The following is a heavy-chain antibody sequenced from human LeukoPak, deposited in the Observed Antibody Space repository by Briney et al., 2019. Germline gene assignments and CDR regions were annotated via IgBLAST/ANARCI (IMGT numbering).Heavy chain of an antibody. D-gene: IGHD6-13*01. V-gene: IGHV4-61*08. CDR1: GGSISSGGYY. J-gene: IGHJ4*02. CDR3: AREKAHRGIAAAGTFDY. Sequence: SETLSLTCTVSGGSISSGGYYWNWIRQPPGKGLEWIGEINHSGSTNYNPSLKSRVTISVDTSKNQFSLKLSSVTAADTAVYYCAREKAHRGIAAAGTFDYWGQGTLVTVSS. CDR2: INHSGST.